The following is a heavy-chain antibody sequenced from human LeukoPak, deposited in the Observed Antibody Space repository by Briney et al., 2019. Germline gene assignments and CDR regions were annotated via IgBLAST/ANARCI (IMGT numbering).Heavy chain of an antibody. Sequence: SETLSLTCTVPGDSVSTSSYYWGWIRQPPGKGLEWIGSIYYGGSTYYNPSLKSRVTISVDTSKNQFSLKLNSVTAADTAVYYCARSRYYDSPSFDPWGQGTLVTVSS. D-gene: IGHD3-22*01. CDR2: IYYGGST. CDR3: ARSRYYDSPSFDP. J-gene: IGHJ5*02. CDR1: GDSVSTSSYY. V-gene: IGHV4-39*01.